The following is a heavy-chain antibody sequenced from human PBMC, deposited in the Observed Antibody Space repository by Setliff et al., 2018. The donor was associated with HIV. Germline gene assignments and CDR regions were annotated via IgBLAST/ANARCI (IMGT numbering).Heavy chain of an antibody. V-gene: IGHV3-48*01. CDR2: ITPSSDII. J-gene: IGHJ5*02. CDR1: GFTLSTYS. D-gene: IGHD3-10*01. CDR3: ASSGSGSYINWFGP. Sequence: GGSLRLSCAASGFTLSTYSMNWVRQAPGKGLEWVAYITPSSDIIYYADSVKGRFTISRDNAKNSVHLQMTSLRAEDTAVYYCASSGSGSYINWFGPWGQGTLVTVSS.